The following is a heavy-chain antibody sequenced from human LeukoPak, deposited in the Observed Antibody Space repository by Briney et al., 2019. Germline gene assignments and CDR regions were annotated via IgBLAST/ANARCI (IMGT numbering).Heavy chain of an antibody. Sequence: ASVEVSCKASGYTFTGYYMHWVRQAPGQGLEWMGWINPNSGGTNYAQKFQGRVTMTRDTSISTAYMELSRLRSDDTAVYYCARDKRLLGYYHDSSGYGYWGQGTLVTVSS. D-gene: IGHD3-22*01. CDR3: ARDKRLLGYYHDSSGYGY. V-gene: IGHV1-2*02. J-gene: IGHJ4*02. CDR1: GYTFTGYY. CDR2: INPNSGGT.